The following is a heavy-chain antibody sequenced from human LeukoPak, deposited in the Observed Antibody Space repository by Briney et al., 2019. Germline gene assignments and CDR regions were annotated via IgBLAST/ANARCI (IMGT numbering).Heavy chain of an antibody. CDR2: ISSSSSYI. CDR1: GFTFSSYS. J-gene: IGHJ4*02. V-gene: IGHV3-21*01. D-gene: IGHD4-17*01. Sequence: GGSLRLSCAASGFTFSSYSMNWVRQAPGKWLEWVSSISSSSSYIYYADSVKGRFTISGDNAKNSLYLQMNSLRAEDTAVYYCARGHGDYVVLDYWGQGTLVTVSS. CDR3: ARGHGDYVVLDY.